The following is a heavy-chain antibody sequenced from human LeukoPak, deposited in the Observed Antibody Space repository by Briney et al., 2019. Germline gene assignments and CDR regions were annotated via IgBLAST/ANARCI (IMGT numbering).Heavy chain of an antibody. V-gene: IGHV4-4*07. CDR1: GGSISSYY. D-gene: IGHD1-26*01. CDR3: ARENSGSYREFDY. CDR2: IYTSGST. J-gene: IGHJ4*02. Sequence: TSETLSLTCTVSGGSISSYYWSWIRQPAGKGLEWIGRIYTSGSTNYNASLRSRVSMSVDTSKNQFSLKLSSVTAADTAVFYCARENSGSYREFDYWGQGTLVTVSS.